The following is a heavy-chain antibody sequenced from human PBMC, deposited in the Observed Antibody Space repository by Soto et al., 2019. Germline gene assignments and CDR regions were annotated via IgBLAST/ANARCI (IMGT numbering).Heavy chain of an antibody. CDR3: ARGGHIAVVTDSFDY. J-gene: IGHJ4*02. Sequence: ASVKVSCKASGYTFTSYAMHWVRQAPGQGLEWMGIIHASSGGSTYAQKFLGRVTMTRDTSTSTVFMELSSLRSADTAVYYCARGGHIAVVTDSFDYWGQGTLVTVS. CDR1: GYTFTSYA. D-gene: IGHD2-21*02. CDR2: IHASSGGS. V-gene: IGHV1-46*03.